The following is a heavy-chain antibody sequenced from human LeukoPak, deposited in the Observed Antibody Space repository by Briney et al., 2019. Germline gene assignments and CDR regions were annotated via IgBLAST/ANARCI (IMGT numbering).Heavy chain of an antibody. D-gene: IGHD3-16*02. Sequence: PGGSLRLSCAASGFTFSSYEMNWVRQAPGKGLEWVSYISSSSSYIYYADSVKGRFTISRDNAKNSLYLQMNGLRAEDTAVYYCARVGGLSFYGMDVWGQGTTVTVSS. J-gene: IGHJ6*02. CDR3: ARVGGLSFYGMDV. V-gene: IGHV3-21*05. CDR1: GFTFSSYE. CDR2: ISSSSSYI.